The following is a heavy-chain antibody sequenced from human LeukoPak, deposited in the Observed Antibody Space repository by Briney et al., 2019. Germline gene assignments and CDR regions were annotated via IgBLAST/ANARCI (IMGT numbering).Heavy chain of an antibody. CDR1: GGSFSVYY. CDR2: INHSGST. CDR3: AREGGGSHGYYYYYMDV. D-gene: IGHD6-19*01. J-gene: IGHJ6*03. V-gene: IGHV4-34*01. Sequence: PSETLSLTCGVYGGSFSVYYWSGIRHPPGKGLEWMGEINHSGSTNYNPSLKSRVTISVDTSKNQFSLKLSSVTAADTAVYYCAREGGGSHGYYYYYMDVWGKGTTVTVSS.